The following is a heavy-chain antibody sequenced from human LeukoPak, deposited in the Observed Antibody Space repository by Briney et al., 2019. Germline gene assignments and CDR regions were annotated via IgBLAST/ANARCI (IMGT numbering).Heavy chain of an antibody. CDR3: AAQGRGYSGYDADY. V-gene: IGHV1-69*13. CDR2: IIPIFGTA. J-gene: IGHJ4*02. D-gene: IGHD5-12*01. CDR1: RGTFSSYA. Sequence: GASVKVSCKASRGTFSSYAISWVRQAPGQGLEWMGGIIPIFGTANYAQKFQGRATITADESTSTAYMELSSLRSEDTAVYYGAAQGRGYSGYDADYWGQGTLVTVSS.